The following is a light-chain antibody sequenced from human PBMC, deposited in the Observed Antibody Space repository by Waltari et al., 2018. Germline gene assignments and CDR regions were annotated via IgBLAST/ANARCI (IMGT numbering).Light chain of an antibody. Sequence: EIVLTQSPVTLSVSPGERATLSCRASQSISVNLAWYRQRPGQAPRLRIYGASTRATGIPARFSGSGSGTHFTLSISSLQSEDIAVYYCQQYNDWLLYTFGQGTKLELK. J-gene: IGKJ2*01. CDR2: GAS. CDR3: QQYNDWLLYT. V-gene: IGKV3-15*01. CDR1: QSISVN.